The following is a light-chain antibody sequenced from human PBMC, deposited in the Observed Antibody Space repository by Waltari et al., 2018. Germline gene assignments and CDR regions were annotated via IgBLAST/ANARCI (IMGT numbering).Light chain of an antibody. J-gene: IGKJ4*01. CDR3: QQYNNWPPLT. CDR1: QSISSN. Sequence: MTQSPATLSVSPGERATLSCRASQSISSNLAWYQQKPGQSPRLLIYGASTRATGIPDRFSGSGSGTEFTLTISSLQSEDFAVYYCQQYNNWPPLTFGGGTKVEIK. V-gene: IGKV3-15*01. CDR2: GAS.